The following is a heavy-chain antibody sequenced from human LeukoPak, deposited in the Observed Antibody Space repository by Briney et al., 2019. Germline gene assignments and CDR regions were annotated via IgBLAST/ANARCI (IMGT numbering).Heavy chain of an antibody. CDR1: GYSFSSGYY. J-gene: IGHJ4*02. V-gene: IGHV4-38-2*01. D-gene: IGHD3-10*01. Sequence: SETLSLTCAVSGYSFSSGYYWGWIRQPPGKGLEWIGSIYHSGSTYYNPSLKSRVTISVDTSKNQFSLKLSSVTAADTAVYYCASSMVRGATIDYWGQGTLVTVSS. CDR3: ASSMVRGATIDY. CDR2: IYHSGST.